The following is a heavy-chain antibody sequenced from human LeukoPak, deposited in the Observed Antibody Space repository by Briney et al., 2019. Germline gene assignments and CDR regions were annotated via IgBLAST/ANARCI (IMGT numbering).Heavy chain of an antibody. CDR1: GFNFNSYG. J-gene: IGHJ4*02. V-gene: IGHV3-7*01. CDR3: ATIEAVRFHY. D-gene: IGHD6-19*01. Sequence: GGSLRLSCAASGFNFNSYGMHWVRQAPGKGLEWVANIKQDGSEIYYLDSVKGRFTISRDNAKNSLYLQMNSLRVEDTAVCYCATIEAVRFHYWGQGTLVTVSS. CDR2: IKQDGSEI.